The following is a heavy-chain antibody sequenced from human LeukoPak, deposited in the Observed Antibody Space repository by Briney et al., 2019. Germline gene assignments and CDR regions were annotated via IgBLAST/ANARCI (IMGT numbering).Heavy chain of an antibody. CDR1: GFTFYDYA. Sequence: PGGSLRLSCAASGFTFYDYAMYWVRQAPGKGLGWVSLISGDGVSVYYATSAMCRFTSSRANSKNSLYLKMNSLRAEDTALFYCAKDARGVVTGVGYMDVWGKGTTVTVSS. D-gene: IGHD3-3*01. V-gene: IGHV3-43D*03. CDR3: AKDARGVVTGVGYMDV. CDR2: ISGDGVSV. J-gene: IGHJ6*03.